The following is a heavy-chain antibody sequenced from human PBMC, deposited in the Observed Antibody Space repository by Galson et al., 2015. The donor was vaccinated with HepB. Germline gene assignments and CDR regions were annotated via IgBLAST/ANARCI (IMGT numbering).Heavy chain of an antibody. CDR3: ARVMATVTIETFWGDSSGYYPGAFDY. V-gene: IGHV1-69*13. J-gene: IGHJ4*02. Sequence: SVKVSCKASGGTFSSYAISWVRQAPGQGLEWMGGIIPIFGTANYAQKFQGRVTITADESTSTAYMELSSLRSEDTAVYYCARVMATVTIETFWGDSSGYYPGAFDYWGQGTLVTVSS. CDR1: GGTFSSYA. CDR2: IIPIFGTA. D-gene: IGHD3-22*01.